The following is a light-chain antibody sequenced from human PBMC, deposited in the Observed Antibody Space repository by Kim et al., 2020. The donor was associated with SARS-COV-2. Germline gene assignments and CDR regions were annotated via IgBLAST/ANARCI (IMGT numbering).Light chain of an antibody. CDR2: DAS. Sequence: EIVMTQSPATLSVSVGERATLSCRASQSVSSYLAWYHQKPGKAPNLLIYDASSMEAGVPARFSGSGSGTEFTLTISSLQPADFATYYCQQHSSTPPWTFGQGTKVDIK. J-gene: IGKJ1*01. CDR1: QSVSSY. CDR3: QQHSSTPPWT. V-gene: IGKV3-15*01.